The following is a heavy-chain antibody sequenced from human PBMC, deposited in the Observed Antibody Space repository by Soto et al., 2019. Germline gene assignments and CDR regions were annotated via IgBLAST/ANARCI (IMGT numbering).Heavy chain of an antibody. CDR3: ARRLGYCSGGSCLNYDY. D-gene: IGHD2-15*01. Sequence: ASVKVSCKASGYTFTSYGISWVRQAPGQGLEWMGWISAYNGNTNYAQKLQGRVTMTTDTSTSTAYMELRSLRSDDTAVYYCARRLGYCSGGSCLNYDYWGQGTLVTVSS. V-gene: IGHV1-18*01. CDR1: GYTFTSYG. CDR2: ISAYNGNT. J-gene: IGHJ4*02.